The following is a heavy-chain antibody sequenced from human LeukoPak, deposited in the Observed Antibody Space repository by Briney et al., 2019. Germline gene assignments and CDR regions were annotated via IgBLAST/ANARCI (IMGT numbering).Heavy chain of an antibody. CDR3: ARVGLTARYNWFDP. CDR1: GGTFSSYA. Sequence: GASVKASCKASGGTFSSYAISWVRQAPGQGLEWMGGIIPIFGTANYAQKFQGRVTITTDESTSTAYMELSSLRSEDTAVHYCARVGLTARYNWFDPWGQGTLVTVSS. V-gene: IGHV1-69*05. D-gene: IGHD2-21*02. CDR2: IIPIFGTA. J-gene: IGHJ5*02.